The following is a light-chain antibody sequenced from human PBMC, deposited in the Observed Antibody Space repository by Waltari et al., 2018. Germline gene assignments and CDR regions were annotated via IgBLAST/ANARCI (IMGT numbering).Light chain of an antibody. J-gene: IGLJ3*02. Sequence: QLVLTQSPSASASLGASVRLTCTLDSGHTSNIIAWHQPQPEKGTRYLMKVNSDGSHTTGDEIPDRSSCSGSDAERYLTSSNVQSEDDADYYCQTGGHGTWVFGGGTKLTVL. CDR3: QTGGHGTWV. CDR1: SGHTSNI. CDR2: VNSDGSH. V-gene: IGLV4-69*01.